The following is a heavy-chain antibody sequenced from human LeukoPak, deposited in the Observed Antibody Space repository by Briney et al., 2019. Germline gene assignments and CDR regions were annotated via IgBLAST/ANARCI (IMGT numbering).Heavy chain of an antibody. Sequence: EASVKVSCKASGYTFTSYAMHWVRQAPGQRLEWMGWINAGNGNTKYSQKFQGRVTITRDTSASTAYMELSSLRSEDTAVYYCARPASIVGDPEGYYFDYWGQGTLVTVSS. D-gene: IGHD1-26*01. CDR1: GYTFTSYA. V-gene: IGHV1-3*01. CDR3: ARPASIVGDPEGYYFDY. CDR2: INAGNGNT. J-gene: IGHJ4*02.